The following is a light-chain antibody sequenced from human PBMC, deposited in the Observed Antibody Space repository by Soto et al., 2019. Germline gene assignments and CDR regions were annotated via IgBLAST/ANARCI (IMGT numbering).Light chain of an antibody. V-gene: IGKV3-15*01. J-gene: IGKJ3*01. CDR3: QQYNNSVT. CDR2: GAS. Sequence: EIVMTQSPATLSVSPGERATLSCRASQSVSSNLAWYQQKPGQAPRLLIYGASTRATGIPARFSGSGSGTEFTLTISSLQSEDFAVYYCQQYNNSVTFGPVTKVDIK. CDR1: QSVSSN.